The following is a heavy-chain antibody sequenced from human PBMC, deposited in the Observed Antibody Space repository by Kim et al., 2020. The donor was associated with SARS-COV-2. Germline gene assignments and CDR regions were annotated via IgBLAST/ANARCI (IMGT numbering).Heavy chain of an antibody. V-gene: IGHV4-39*07. D-gene: IGHD3-22*01. CDR3: ARDLVGDSSGYWDYYGMDV. Sequence: SRVTISVDTSKNQFSLKLSSVAAADTAVYYCARDLVGDSSGYWDYYGMDVWGQGTTVTVSS. J-gene: IGHJ6*02.